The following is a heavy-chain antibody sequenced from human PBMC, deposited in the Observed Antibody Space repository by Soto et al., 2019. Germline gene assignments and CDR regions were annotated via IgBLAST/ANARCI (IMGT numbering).Heavy chain of an antibody. CDR1: GGSISSYY. Sequence: PSETLSLTCTVAGGSISSYYWSWIRQPPGKGLEWIGYIYYSGSTNYNPSLKSRVTISVDTSKNQFSLKLSSVTAADTAVYYCASTDYDILTGYSWFEPWGQGTLVTVSS. D-gene: IGHD3-9*01. CDR2: IYYSGST. J-gene: IGHJ5*02. V-gene: IGHV4-59*01. CDR3: ASTDYDILTGYSWFEP.